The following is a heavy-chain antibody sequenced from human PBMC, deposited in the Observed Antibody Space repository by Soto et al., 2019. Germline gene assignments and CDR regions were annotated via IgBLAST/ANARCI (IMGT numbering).Heavy chain of an antibody. CDR1: GYSFTSYG. Sequence: ASVKVSCKASGYSFTSYGISWVRQAPGQGLEWMGWISAYNGNKKYAQKLQGRVTMTTDTSTSTAYMEPRSLRSDDTAVYYCARDLGQQLVDYWGQGTLVTVSS. D-gene: IGHD6-13*01. J-gene: IGHJ4*02. V-gene: IGHV1-18*01. CDR3: ARDLGQQLVDY. CDR2: ISAYNGNK.